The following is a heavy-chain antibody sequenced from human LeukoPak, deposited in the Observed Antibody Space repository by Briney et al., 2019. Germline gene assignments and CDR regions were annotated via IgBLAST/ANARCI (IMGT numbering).Heavy chain of an antibody. Sequence: PGGSLRLSCAASGFTFSSYSMNWVRQAPGKGLEWVSSISSSSSYIYYADSVKGRFTISRDNAKNSLYLQMNSLRAEDTAVYYCARGGSDTTQGAFDIWGQGTVVTVSS. CDR1: GFTFSSYS. J-gene: IGHJ3*02. CDR3: ARGGSDTTQGAFDI. D-gene: IGHD6-25*01. CDR2: ISSSSSYI. V-gene: IGHV3-21*01.